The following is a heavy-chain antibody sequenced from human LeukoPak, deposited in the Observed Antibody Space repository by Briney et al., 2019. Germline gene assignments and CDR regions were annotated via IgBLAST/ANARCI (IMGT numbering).Heavy chain of an antibody. J-gene: IGHJ6*02. CDR1: GGSISSYY. D-gene: IGHD1-26*01. V-gene: IGHV4-59*01. Sequence: SETLSLTCTVSGGSISSYYWSWIRQPPGKGLEWIGYIYYSGSTNYNPSLKSRVTISVDTSKNQFSLKLSSVTAADTAVYYCARGVVGEAGGYYYYGMDVWGQGTTVTVSS. CDR2: IYYSGST. CDR3: ARGVVGEAGGYYYYGMDV.